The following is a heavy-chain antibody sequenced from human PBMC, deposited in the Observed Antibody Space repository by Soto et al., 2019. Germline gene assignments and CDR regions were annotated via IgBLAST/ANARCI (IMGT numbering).Heavy chain of an antibody. D-gene: IGHD4-17*01. CDR2: IIPIFGTA. V-gene: IGHV1-69*13. J-gene: IGHJ6*02. CDR3: ATAHDYGDSYYYYGMDV. CDR1: GGTFSSYA. Sequence: SVKVSCKASGGTFSSYAISWVRQAPGQGLEWMGGIIPIFGTANYAQKFQGRVTITADESTSTAYMELSSLRSEDTAVYYCATAHDYGDSYYYYGMDVWGQGTTVTVSS.